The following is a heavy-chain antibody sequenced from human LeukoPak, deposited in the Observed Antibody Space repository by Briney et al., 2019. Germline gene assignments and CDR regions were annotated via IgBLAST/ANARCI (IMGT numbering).Heavy chain of an antibody. CDR2: IYYSGSI. Sequence: SETLSLTCTVSGDSISSYYWSWIRQPPGKGLEWIGYIYYSGSINYNPSLKSRVTISVDTSKNQFSLKLSSVTAADTAFYYCARELQDVFDIWGQGTMVTVSS. V-gene: IGHV4-59*01. CDR3: ARELQDVFDI. D-gene: IGHD4-11*01. CDR1: GDSISSYY. J-gene: IGHJ3*02.